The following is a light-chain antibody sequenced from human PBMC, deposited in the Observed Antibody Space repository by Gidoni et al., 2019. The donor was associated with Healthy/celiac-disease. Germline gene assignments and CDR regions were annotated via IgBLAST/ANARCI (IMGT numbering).Light chain of an antibody. Sequence: EIVLTHSPGTLYVSPGESATLSCSASHSVRSSYLAWYQQKPCQAPRLLNYCPSSRATGIPDRVSGSGSGTDFTLTISRLGPEDFAVYYCQQYGSSPETFGQGTKVEIK. CDR1: HSVRSSY. CDR3: QQYGSSPET. CDR2: CPS. J-gene: IGKJ1*01. V-gene: IGKV3-20*01.